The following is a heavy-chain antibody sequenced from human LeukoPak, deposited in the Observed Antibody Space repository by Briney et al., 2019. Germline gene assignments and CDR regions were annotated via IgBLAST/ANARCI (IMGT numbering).Heavy chain of an antibody. D-gene: IGHD3-10*01. J-gene: IGHJ4*02. CDR1: GFTVSSNY. Sequence: GSLRLSCAASGFTVSSNYMSWVRQAPGRGLEWVSVIYSGGSTYYADSAKGRFTISRDNSKNTLFLQMNSLRAGDTAVYYCARGTVTMVDYWGQGTLVTVSS. CDR2: IYSGGST. CDR3: ARGTVTMVDY. V-gene: IGHV3-66*01.